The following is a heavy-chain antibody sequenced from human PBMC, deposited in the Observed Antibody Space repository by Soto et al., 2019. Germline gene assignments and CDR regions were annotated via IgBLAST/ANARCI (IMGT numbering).Heavy chain of an antibody. Sequence: EVQLLESGGSLAQPGGSLTLSCAASGFIFSSYAMSWVRQTPGKGLEWVSAISGSGETTYYADSVKGRFIIARDNSKNTVYLHMNSLRAEDAAIDYCAKFFVATGGSGGWPWHFDSWGQGALVTVSS. J-gene: IGHJ4*02. D-gene: IGHD6-25*01. CDR1: GFIFSSYA. CDR2: ISGSGETT. V-gene: IGHV3-23*01. CDR3: AKFFVATGGSGGWPWHFDS.